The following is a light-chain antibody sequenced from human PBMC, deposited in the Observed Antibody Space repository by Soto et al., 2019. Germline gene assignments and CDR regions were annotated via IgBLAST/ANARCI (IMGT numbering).Light chain of an antibody. CDR2: EVN. V-gene: IGLV2-18*01. CDR3: SLYISGSTYV. Sequence: QCKLTQPPSVSGSPGQSVTISCTGTSSDVGSYNRLSWYQQPPGTAPKLIMYEVNTRPSGVPDRFSGSKSGSTASLTISGLQAEDEADYYCSLYISGSTYVFGTGTKVTVL. CDR1: SSDVGSYNR. J-gene: IGLJ1*01.